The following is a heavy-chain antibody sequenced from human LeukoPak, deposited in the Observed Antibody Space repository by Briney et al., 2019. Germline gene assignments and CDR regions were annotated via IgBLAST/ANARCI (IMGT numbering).Heavy chain of an antibody. Sequence: SETLSLTCTVSGGSISSSSYYWGWIRQPPGKGLEWIGSIYYSGSTYYNPSLKSRVTISVDTSKNQSSLKLSSVTAADTAVYYCASTPSSSWLYWGQGTLVTVSS. CDR2: IYYSGST. CDR3: ASTPSSSWLY. D-gene: IGHD6-13*01. J-gene: IGHJ4*02. CDR1: GGSISSSSYY. V-gene: IGHV4-39*01.